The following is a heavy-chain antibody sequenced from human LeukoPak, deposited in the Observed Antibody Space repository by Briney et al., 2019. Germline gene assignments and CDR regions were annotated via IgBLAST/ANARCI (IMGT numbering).Heavy chain of an antibody. J-gene: IGHJ4*02. CDR2: IKQDGSEK. CDR3: ARDLGGSYYNY. D-gene: IGHD1-26*01. CDR1: GFTFSSYR. Sequence: PEGSLRLSCAASGFTFSSYRMSWVRQAPGKGLEWVANIKQDGSEKYYVDSVKGRFTISRDNAKNSLYLQMNSLRAEDTAVYYCARDLGGSYYNYWGQGTLVTVSS. V-gene: IGHV3-7*01.